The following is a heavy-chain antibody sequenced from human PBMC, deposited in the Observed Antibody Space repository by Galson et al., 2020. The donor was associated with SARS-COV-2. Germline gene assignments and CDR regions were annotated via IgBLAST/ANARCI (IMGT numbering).Heavy chain of an antibody. CDR2: IFGSGSHR. D-gene: IGHD3-16*01. CDR1: GFTFRDYT. Sequence: GESLKISCAASGFTFRDYTMIWVRQAPGKGLEWVSSIFGSGSHRYYADSVKGRFTISRDSAKSSLYLQMNNLGADDTAVYYCARDLGPAPMIKWYFDLWGRGALVTVSS. J-gene: IGHJ2*01. V-gene: IGHV3-21*01. CDR3: ARDLGPAPMIKWYFDL.